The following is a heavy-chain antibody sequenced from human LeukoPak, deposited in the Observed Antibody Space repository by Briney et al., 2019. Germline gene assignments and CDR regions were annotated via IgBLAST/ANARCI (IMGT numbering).Heavy chain of an antibody. V-gene: IGHV4-61*02. D-gene: IGHD3-16*02. CDR2: IYTRGST. J-gene: IGHJ5*02. CDR3: ARDENGYVWGSFRA. CDR1: GGSINSGSFY. Sequence: SETLSHTCTVSGGSINSGSFYWSWIRQPAGKGLECIGGIYTRGSTNYNPSLKSRVTISVDTSKNHFSLKLSSVTAADTAVYYCARDENGYVWGSFRAWGQGTLVTVSS.